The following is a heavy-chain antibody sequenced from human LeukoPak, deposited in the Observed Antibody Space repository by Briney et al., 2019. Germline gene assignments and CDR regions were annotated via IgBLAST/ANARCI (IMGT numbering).Heavy chain of an antibody. D-gene: IGHD3-10*01. CDR3: ARDGSGTYWAYYNWFDP. CDR2: MNPDSGNA. Sequence: ASVKVSCQASGYTFTSYDINWVRQATGQGREWMGWMNPDSGNAGYAQKFQGRVTMTRNTSISTAYMELSNLRPEDTAVYYCARDGSGTYWAYYNWFDPWGQGTLVTVSS. V-gene: IGHV1-8*02. J-gene: IGHJ5*02. CDR1: GYTFTSYD.